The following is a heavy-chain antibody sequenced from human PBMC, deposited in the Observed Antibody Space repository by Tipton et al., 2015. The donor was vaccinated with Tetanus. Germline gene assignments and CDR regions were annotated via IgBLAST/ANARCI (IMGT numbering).Heavy chain of an antibody. CDR3: ARAHCTDGVCNFDF. Sequence: QLVQSGGEVKKPGESLKISCKGSGYIFTNYWIGWVRQKPGKGLEWMGIIYPGDSDTRYSPSFQGQVTISVDKSINIAYLQWSSLKASDTSVFYCARAHCTDGVCNFDFWGQGALVTVAS. D-gene: IGHD2-8*01. CDR1: GYIFTNYW. CDR2: IYPGDSDT. V-gene: IGHV5-51*01. J-gene: IGHJ4*02.